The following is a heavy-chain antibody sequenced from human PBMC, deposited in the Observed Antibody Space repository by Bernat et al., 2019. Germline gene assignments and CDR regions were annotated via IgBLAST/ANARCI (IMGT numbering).Heavy chain of an antibody. V-gene: IGHV3-30*18. D-gene: IGHD6-13*01. CDR1: GFTFSSYA. CDR2: ISYGGSLK. CDR3: AKDKDSSSWYLLDYYYYGMDV. Sequence: QVQLVESGGGVVQPGRSLRLSCAAFGFTFSSYAMHWVRQAPGKGLEWVAVISYGGSLKYYADSVKGRFTISRDNSRNTLYLQMNSLRPEDTAVYYCAKDKDSSSWYLLDYYYYGMDVWGQGTTVTVSS. J-gene: IGHJ6*02.